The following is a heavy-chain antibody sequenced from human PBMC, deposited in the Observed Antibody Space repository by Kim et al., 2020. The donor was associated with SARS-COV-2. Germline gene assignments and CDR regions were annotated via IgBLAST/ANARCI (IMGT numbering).Heavy chain of an antibody. D-gene: IGHD4-17*01. Sequence: KGRFTISRDNSKNTLYLQMNSLRAEDTAVYYCAREGSTTTPPYYYYGMDVWGQGTTVTVSS. J-gene: IGHJ6*02. V-gene: IGHV3-66*01. CDR3: AREGSTTTPPYYYYGMDV.